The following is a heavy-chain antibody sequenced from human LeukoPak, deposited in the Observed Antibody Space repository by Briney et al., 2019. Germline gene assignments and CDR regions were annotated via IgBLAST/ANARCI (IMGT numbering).Heavy chain of an antibody. J-gene: IGHJ3*02. D-gene: IGHD1-26*01. CDR3: ARDSRRVGATKSFAFDI. CDR1: GFTFDDYA. Sequence: PGRSLRLSCAASGFTFDDYAMHWVRQAPGKGLEWVSGISWNSGSIGYADSVKGRFTISRDNAKNSLYLQMNSLRAEDTALYYCARDSRRVGATKSFAFDIWGQGTMVTVSS. V-gene: IGHV3-9*01. CDR2: ISWNSGSI.